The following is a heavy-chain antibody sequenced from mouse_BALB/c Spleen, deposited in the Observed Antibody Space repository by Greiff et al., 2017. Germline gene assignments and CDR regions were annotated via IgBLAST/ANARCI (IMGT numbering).Heavy chain of an antibody. CDR3: ARNWDYDYYAMDY. D-gene: IGHD2-4*01. Sequence: QVQLKESGPGLVQPSQSLSITCTVSGFSLTSYGVHWVRQSPGKGLEWLGVIWSGGSTDYNAAFISRLSISKDNSKSQVFFIMNSLHVNDTAIYFCARNWDYDYYAMDYWGQGTSVIVSS. CDR1: GFSLTSYG. J-gene: IGHJ4*01. CDR2: IWSGGST. V-gene: IGHV2-2*02.